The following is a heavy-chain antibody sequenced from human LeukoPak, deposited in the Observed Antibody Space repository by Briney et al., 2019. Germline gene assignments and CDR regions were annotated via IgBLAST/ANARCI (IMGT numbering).Heavy chain of an antibody. V-gene: IGHV4-38-2*02. CDR1: RYSISSGYY. Sequence: SETLSLTCSVSRYSISSGYYWAWIRQPPGKGLEWIGRIYTSGSTNYNPSLKSRVTMSVDTSKNQFSLKLSSVTAADTAVYYCARDRGTPDYYDTSGYDYWGQGTLVTVSS. CDR2: IYTSGST. J-gene: IGHJ4*02. D-gene: IGHD3-22*01. CDR3: ARDRGTPDYYDTSGYDY.